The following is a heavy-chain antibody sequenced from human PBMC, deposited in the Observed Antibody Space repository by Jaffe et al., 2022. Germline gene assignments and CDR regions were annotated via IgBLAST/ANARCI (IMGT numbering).Heavy chain of an antibody. D-gene: IGHD6-19*01. Sequence: QVQLQESGPGLVKPSQTLSLTCTVSGGSISSGSYYWSWIRQPAGKGLEWIGRIYTSGSTNYNPSLKSRVTISVDTSKNQFSLKLSSVTAADTAVYYCARVPGRGGIAVAGTKGSYYMDVWGKGTTVTVSS. CDR2: IYTSGST. J-gene: IGHJ6*03. CDR1: GGSISSGSYY. V-gene: IGHV4-61*02. CDR3: ARVPGRGGIAVAGTKGSYYMDV.